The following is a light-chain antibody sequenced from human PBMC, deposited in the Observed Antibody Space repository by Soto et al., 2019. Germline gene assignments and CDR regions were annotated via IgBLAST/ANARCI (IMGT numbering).Light chain of an antibody. CDR3: AAWDDSLNGYV. CDR1: SSNIGTNA. Sequence: QSVLTQPPSASGTPGQRVTISCSGGSSNIGTNAVNWYQQLPGTAPTLLSYHNNQRPSGVPDRFSGSKSGTSASLAISGLQSEDEADYYCAAWDDSLNGYVLRTGTKLTVL. CDR2: HNN. J-gene: IGLJ1*01. V-gene: IGLV1-44*01.